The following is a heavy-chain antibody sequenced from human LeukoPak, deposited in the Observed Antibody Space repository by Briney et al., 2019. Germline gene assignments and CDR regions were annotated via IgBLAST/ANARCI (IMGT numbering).Heavy chain of an antibody. CDR1: GFTFSSYA. CDR2: ISGSGGST. J-gene: IGHJ4*02. V-gene: IGHV3-23*01. D-gene: IGHD3-10*01. Sequence: GGSLRLSCAASGFTFSSYAMSWVRQAPGKGLEWVSAISGSGGSTYYADSVKGRFTLSRDNSKNTLYLQMNSLRAEDTAVYYCAKDKVVRVTMVRADYWGQGTLVTVSS. CDR3: AKDKVVRVTMVRADY.